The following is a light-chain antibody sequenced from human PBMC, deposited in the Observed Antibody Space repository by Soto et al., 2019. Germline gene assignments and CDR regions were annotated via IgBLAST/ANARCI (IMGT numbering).Light chain of an antibody. CDR2: DAS. CDR1: QSISSW. CDR3: QRYNSYSGT. J-gene: IGKJ1*01. Sequence: DIQMTQSPSTLSASVGDRVTITCRASQSISSWLAWYQQKPGKAPKLLIYDASSLESGVPSRFSGSGPGTEFTLTISSLQPDDFATYYCQRYNSYSGTLGQGTKVDIK. V-gene: IGKV1-5*01.